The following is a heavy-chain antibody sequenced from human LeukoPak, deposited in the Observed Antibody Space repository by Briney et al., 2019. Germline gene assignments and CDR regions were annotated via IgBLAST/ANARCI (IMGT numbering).Heavy chain of an antibody. CDR2: ISRVISTV. CDR1: GFTFNAYS. J-gene: IGHJ4*02. V-gene: IGHV3-48*01. CDR3: ARGSSWLDY. D-gene: IGHD6-13*01. Sequence: GGSLRLSCAASGFTFNAYSMNWVRQAPGKGLEWVSFISRVISTVYYADSVKGRFTISRDNAKNSMYLQMNSLRVEDTAVYYCARGSSWLDYWGQGILVTVSS.